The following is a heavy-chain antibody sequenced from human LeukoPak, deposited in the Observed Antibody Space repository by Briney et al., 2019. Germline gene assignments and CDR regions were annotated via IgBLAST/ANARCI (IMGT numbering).Heavy chain of an antibody. V-gene: IGHV5-51*01. CDR3: ARVVVVPAAPLNWFDP. CDR2: IYPGDSDT. Sequence: EESLKISCKGSGYSFTSYWIGWVRQMPGKGLEWMGIIYPGDSDTRYSPSFQGQVTISADKSISTAYLQWSSLKASDTAMYYCARVVVVPAAPLNWFDPWGQGTLVTVSS. D-gene: IGHD2-2*01. CDR1: GYSFTSYW. J-gene: IGHJ5*02.